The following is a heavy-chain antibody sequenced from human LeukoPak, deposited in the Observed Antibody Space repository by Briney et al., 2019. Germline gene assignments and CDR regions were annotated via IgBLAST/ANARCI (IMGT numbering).Heavy chain of an antibody. D-gene: IGHD1-1*01. J-gene: IGHJ4*02. CDR2: ISNSGGST. V-gene: IGHV3-23*01. CDR3: AKGLERESRLDS. Sequence: GGSLRLSCAASGFTFNTYTMYWVRQAPGRGLEWVSGISNSGGSTYYADSVKGRFTISRDNSKNTLYLQMNSLRAEDTALYYCAKGLERESRLDSWGQGTLVTVSS. CDR1: GFTFNTYT.